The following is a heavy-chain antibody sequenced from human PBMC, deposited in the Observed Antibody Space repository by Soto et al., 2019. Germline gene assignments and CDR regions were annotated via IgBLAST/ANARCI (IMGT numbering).Heavy chain of an antibody. J-gene: IGHJ4*02. CDR2: ISYDGSNK. D-gene: IGHD3-22*01. CDR1: GFTFSSYG. V-gene: IGHV3-30*18. Sequence: LRLSCAASGFTFSSYGMHWVRQAPGKGLEWVAVISYDGSNKYYADSVKGRFTISRDNSKNTLYLQMNSLRAEDTAVYYCAKGGPTVVVITDGFDYWGQGTLVTVSS. CDR3: AKGGPTVVVITDGFDY.